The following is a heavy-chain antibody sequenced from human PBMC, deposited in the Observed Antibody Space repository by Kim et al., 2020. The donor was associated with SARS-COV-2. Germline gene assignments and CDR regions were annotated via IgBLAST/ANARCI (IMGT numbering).Heavy chain of an antibody. Sequence: GGSLRLSCAASGFTFSSYSMNWVRQAPGKGLEWVSSISSSSSYIYYADSVKGRFTISRDNAKNSLYLQMNSLRAEDTAVYYCAREGGMGYSSAFYWGQGTLVTVSS. J-gene: IGHJ4*02. CDR1: GFTFSSYS. V-gene: IGHV3-21*01. CDR2: ISSSSSYI. D-gene: IGHD6-19*01. CDR3: AREGGMGYSSAFY.